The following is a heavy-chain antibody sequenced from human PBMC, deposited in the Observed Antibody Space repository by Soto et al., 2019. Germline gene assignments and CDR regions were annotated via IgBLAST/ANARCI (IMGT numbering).Heavy chain of an antibody. V-gene: IGHV1-69*02. D-gene: IGHD3-10*01. J-gene: IGHJ4*02. CDR2: VVPMVGML. Sequence: QVQLVQSGAEMKKPGSSVKVSCTASGGTFNSYTISWVRQAPGQGLEWMGRVVPMVGMLDYVPKFQGRVTITADKSTNTAYLILNNMRSDDTAVYYCANNYGSGSTHFDHWGQGTLVTVSS. CDR3: ANNYGSGSTHFDH. CDR1: GGTFNSYT.